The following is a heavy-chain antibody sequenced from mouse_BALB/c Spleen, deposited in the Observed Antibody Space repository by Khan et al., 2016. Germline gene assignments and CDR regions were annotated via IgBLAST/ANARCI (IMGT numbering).Heavy chain of an antibody. CDR1: GYTFTNYG. CDR2: INTNTGEP. V-gene: IGHV9-3*02. J-gene: IGHJ2*01. Sequence: QIQLVQSGPELKKPGETVKISCKASGYTFTNYGMNWVKQAPGKGLKWMGWINTNTGEPTYAEEFKGRFAFSLETSASTAYLQINNLKNEDAAIYFCSRRTDYVDYWSQGTTLTVSS. CDR3: SRRTDYVDY. D-gene: IGHD4-1*01.